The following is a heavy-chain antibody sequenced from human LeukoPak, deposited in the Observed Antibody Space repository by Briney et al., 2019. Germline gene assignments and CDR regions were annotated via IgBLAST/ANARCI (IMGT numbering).Heavy chain of an antibody. V-gene: IGHV4-34*01. J-gene: IGHJ6*03. Sequence: SETLSLTCAVYGGSFSGYYWSWIRQPPGNGLDWIGEINDIGNTNYDPSLRSLVTISVDTSKNQVSLSLTSATAADTAVYFCARLGSVGYYNYQYMDIWGNGTTVTVSS. D-gene: IGHD3-10*01. CDR1: GGSFSGYY. CDR3: ARLGSVGYYNYQYMDI. CDR2: INDIGNT.